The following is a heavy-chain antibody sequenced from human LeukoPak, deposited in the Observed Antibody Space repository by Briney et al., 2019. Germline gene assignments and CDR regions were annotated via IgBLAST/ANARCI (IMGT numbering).Heavy chain of an antibody. V-gene: IGHV4-30-4*08. Sequence: NPSETLSLTCTVSGGSISSGDYYWSWIRQPPGKGLEWIGYIYYSGSTCYNPSLKSRVTISVDTSKNQFSLKLSSVTAADTAVYYCARGDGDYDFWSGYGNHNWFDPWGQGTLVTVSS. D-gene: IGHD3-3*01. J-gene: IGHJ5*02. CDR3: ARGDGDYDFWSGYGNHNWFDP. CDR1: GGSISSGDYY. CDR2: IYYSGST.